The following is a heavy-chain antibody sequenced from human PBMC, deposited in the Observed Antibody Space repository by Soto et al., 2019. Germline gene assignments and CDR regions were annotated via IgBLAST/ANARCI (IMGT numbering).Heavy chain of an antibody. CDR1: GFKFDTHV. Sequence: PGGSLRLSCAVSGFKFDTHVMHWVRQAPGKGLEWVAVIWSDGTHANYGGSVKGRFTISRDNSNNMLYLQMNSLRVEDTAVYYCAKDRRITMVRGVLRAFDSWGQGNLVTVSS. D-gene: IGHD3-10*01. J-gene: IGHJ4*01. V-gene: IGHV3-33*06. CDR3: AKDRRITMVRGVLRAFDS. CDR2: IWSDGTHA.